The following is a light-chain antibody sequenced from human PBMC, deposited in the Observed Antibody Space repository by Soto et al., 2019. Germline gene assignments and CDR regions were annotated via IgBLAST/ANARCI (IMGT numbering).Light chain of an antibody. CDR2: GAS. Sequence: EIVLTQSPGTLSLSPGERATLSCRASQSVSSSYLAWYQQKPGQAPRLLIYGASSRATGIPDRFSGSGSGTDFTFTISRLEPEDFAVYYCQQCGSSPRTFGQGTKVDIK. CDR1: QSVSSSY. J-gene: IGKJ1*01. CDR3: QQCGSSPRT. V-gene: IGKV3-20*01.